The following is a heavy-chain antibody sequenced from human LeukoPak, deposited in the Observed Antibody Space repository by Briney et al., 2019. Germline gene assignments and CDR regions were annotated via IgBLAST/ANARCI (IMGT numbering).Heavy chain of an antibody. CDR3: ARERAVYYYDSSGYYFYYYYGMDV. D-gene: IGHD3-22*01. J-gene: IGHJ6*02. CDR1: GFTFSSYA. V-gene: IGHV3-23*01. Sequence: GGSLRLSCAASGFTFSSYAMNWVRQAPGKGLEWVSVISDSGYNTYHVDSVKGRFTISRDNSKNTLYLQMNSLRAEDTAVYYCARERAVYYYDSSGYYFYYYYGMDVWGQGTTVTVSS. CDR2: ISDSGYNT.